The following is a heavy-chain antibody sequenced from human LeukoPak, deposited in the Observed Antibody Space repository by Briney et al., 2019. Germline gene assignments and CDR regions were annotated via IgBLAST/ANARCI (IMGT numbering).Heavy chain of an antibody. V-gene: IGHV1-69*13. J-gene: IGHJ6*03. CDR1: GYTFTSYD. D-gene: IGHD3-22*01. CDR3: ARAPPRTHYYDSSGYPYYMDV. CDR2: IIPIFGTA. Sequence: ASVKVSCKASGYTFTSYDINWVRQATGQGLEWIGGIIPIFGTANYAQKFQGRVTITADESTSTAYMELSSLRSEDTAVYYCARAPPRTHYYDSSGYPYYMDVWGKGTTVTISS.